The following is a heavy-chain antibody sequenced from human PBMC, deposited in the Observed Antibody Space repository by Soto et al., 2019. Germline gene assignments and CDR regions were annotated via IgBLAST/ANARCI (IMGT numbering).Heavy chain of an antibody. D-gene: IGHD3-3*01. CDR1: GFTFSDYE. V-gene: IGHV3-48*03. CDR2: ISPSGSTI. CDR3: VRDAPAADFWSGYCYGMEV. J-gene: IGHJ6*01. Sequence: SLRLSCAASGFTFSDYEMNWVRQSPGKLLEWVSYISPSGSTIYYAEFVRGRFTISRDNAKNSLHLQMNSLRAEDTAVYHCVRDAPAADFWSGYCYGMEVWAQGTTVTVSS.